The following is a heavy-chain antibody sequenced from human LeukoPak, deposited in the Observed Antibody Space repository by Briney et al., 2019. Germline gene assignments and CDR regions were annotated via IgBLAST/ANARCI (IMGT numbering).Heavy chain of an antibody. V-gene: IGHV4-59*01. CDR1: GGSISSYF. CDR2: IYFTGST. Sequence: SETLSLTCTVSGGSISSYFWSWVRQPPGKGLEWIGYIYFTGSTDYNPSLQSRVTIPIDTSKNQFSLKLSSVTAADTAVYYCARGGDGYTMYYFDYWGQGTLVTVSS. CDR3: ARGGDGYTMYYFDY. D-gene: IGHD5-24*01. J-gene: IGHJ4*02.